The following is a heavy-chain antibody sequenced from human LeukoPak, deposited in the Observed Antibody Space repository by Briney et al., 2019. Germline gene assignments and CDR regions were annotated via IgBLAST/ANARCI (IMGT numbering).Heavy chain of an antibody. CDR3: ATTTSGGDAFDI. J-gene: IGHJ3*02. CDR2: IYTSGST. V-gene: IGHV4-61*02. CDR1: GGSISSGSYY. D-gene: IGHD1-26*01. Sequence: SETLSLTCTVSGGSISSGSYYWSWIRQPAGKGLEWIGRIYTSGSTNYNPSLKSRVTISVDTSNNQFSLNLRSATAADTAVYYCATTTSGGDAFDIWGQGTMVTVSS.